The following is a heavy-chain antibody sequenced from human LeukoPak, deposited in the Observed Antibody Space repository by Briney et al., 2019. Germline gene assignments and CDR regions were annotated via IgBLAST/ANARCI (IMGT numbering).Heavy chain of an antibody. CDR3: ARVVAVAGTCWFDP. V-gene: IGHV4-4*07. CDR1: GGSISSYY. CDR2: IYTSGST. D-gene: IGHD6-19*01. J-gene: IGHJ5*02. Sequence: SETLSLTCTVSGGSISSYYWSWIRQPAGKRLEWIGRIYTSGSTNYNPSLKSRVTMSVDTSKNQFSLKLSSVTAADTAVYYCARVVAVAGTCWFDPWGQGTLVTVSS.